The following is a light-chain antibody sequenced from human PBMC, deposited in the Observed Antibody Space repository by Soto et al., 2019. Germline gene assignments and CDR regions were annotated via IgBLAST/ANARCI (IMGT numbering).Light chain of an antibody. V-gene: IGLV2-14*01. CDR2: EVS. CDR3: SSYTSSNTWV. J-gene: IGLJ3*02. CDR1: SSDIGAYNY. Sequence: QSALTQPASVSGSPGQSITISCTGTSSDIGAYNYVSWYQQHPGKAPKLMIYEVSNRPSGVSHRFSGSKSGNTASLTISGLQAEDEADYYCSSYTSSNTWVFGGGTKLTVL.